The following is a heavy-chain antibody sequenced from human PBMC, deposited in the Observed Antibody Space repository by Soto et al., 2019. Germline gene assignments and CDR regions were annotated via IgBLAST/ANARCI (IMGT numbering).Heavy chain of an antibody. V-gene: IGHV3-53*01. Sequence: GGSLRLSCAASGFTVSSNYMSWVRQAPGKGLEWVSVIYSGGSTYYADSVKGRFTISRDNSKNTLYLQMNSLRAEDTAVYYCAREGKYCSSTSCYKYRDYYYGMDVWGQGTTVTVSS. CDR1: GFTVSSNY. CDR2: IYSGGST. J-gene: IGHJ6*02. CDR3: AREGKYCSSTSCYKYRDYYYGMDV. D-gene: IGHD2-2*02.